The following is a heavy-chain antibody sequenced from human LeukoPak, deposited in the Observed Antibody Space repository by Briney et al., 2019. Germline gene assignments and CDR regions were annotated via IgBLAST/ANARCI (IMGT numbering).Heavy chain of an antibody. V-gene: IGHV3-7*01. CDR3: ARFKYDWGSSWLGLDI. Sequence: QTGGSLRLSCAASGFTFSSYWMSWVRQAPGKGLEWVANIKQDGREKYYVDSVKGRFTISRDNAKNSLYLQMNSLRAEDTAVYYCARFKYDWGSSWLGLDIWGQGTMVTVSS. D-gene: IGHD3-16*01. CDR2: IKQDGREK. J-gene: IGHJ3*02. CDR1: GFTFSSYW.